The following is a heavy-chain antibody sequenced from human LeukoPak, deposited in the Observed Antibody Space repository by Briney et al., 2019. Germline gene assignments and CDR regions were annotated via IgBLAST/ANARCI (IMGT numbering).Heavy chain of an antibody. CDR1: GYTFTSYD. J-gene: IGHJ6*02. D-gene: IGHD3-3*01. V-gene: IGHV1-8*01. CDR2: MNPNSGNT. Sequence: ASVKVSCKASGYTFTSYDINWVRQATGQGLEWMGWMNPNSGNTGYAQKFQGRVTMTRNTSISTAYMELSSLGSEDTAVYYCARVGPYNFLPYDFWSGYHYYGMDVWGQGTTVTVSS. CDR3: ARVGPYNFLPYDFWSGYHYYGMDV.